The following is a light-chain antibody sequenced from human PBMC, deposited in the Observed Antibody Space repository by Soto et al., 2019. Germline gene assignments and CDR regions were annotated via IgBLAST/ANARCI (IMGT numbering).Light chain of an antibody. Sequence: QSVLTQPPSASGTPGQRVTISCSGSSSNIGSNYVYWYQQLPGTAPKLLIYRNNQRPSGVPDRFSDSKSGTSASLAISGLRSEDEAEYYCAAWDDSLSGLWVFGGGTKLTVL. CDR1: SSNIGSNY. V-gene: IGLV1-47*01. CDR3: AAWDDSLSGLWV. J-gene: IGLJ3*02. CDR2: RNN.